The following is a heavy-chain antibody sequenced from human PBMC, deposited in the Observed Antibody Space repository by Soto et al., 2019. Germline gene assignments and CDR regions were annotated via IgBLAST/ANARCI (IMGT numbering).Heavy chain of an antibody. CDR2: IIPILGIA. J-gene: IGHJ6*02. CDR1: GGTFSSYT. Sequence: GASVKVSCKASGGTFSSYTISWVRQAPGQGLEWMGRIIPILGIANYAQKFQGRVTITADESTSTAYMELSSLRSEDTAVYYCARESGYYDSSGYYYVGYYYYGMAVWGQGTTVTVSS. V-gene: IGHV1-69*04. D-gene: IGHD3-22*01. CDR3: ARESGYYDSSGYYYVGYYYYGMAV.